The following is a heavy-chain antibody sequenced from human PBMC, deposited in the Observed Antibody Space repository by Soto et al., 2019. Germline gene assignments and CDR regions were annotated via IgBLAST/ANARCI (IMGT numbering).Heavy chain of an antibody. J-gene: IGHJ5*02. CDR1: GFTFGDYW. Sequence: EVHLVESGGGLVQPGGSLRLSCSTSGFTFGDYWMSWVRQAPGKRLEWVANTKQDESEKYYVGSVRGRFTISRDNATNSLYLQMNSLRAEDTAVYFCVREGDSGFFSWGQGTLVSVSS. D-gene: IGHD6-25*01. CDR2: TKQDESEK. CDR3: VREGDSGFFS. V-gene: IGHV3-7*01.